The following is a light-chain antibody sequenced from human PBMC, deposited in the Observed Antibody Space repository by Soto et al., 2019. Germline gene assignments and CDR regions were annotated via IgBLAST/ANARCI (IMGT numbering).Light chain of an antibody. J-gene: IGLJ1*01. CDR1: SSDVGGYKY. CDR3: TSYTSSSTLDV. V-gene: IGLV2-8*01. CDR2: EVT. Sequence: QSALTQPPSASGSPGQSVTISCTGTSSDVGGYKYVSWYQQHPGKAPGLMIYEVTKRPSGVPDRFSGSKSGNTASLTVSGLQADDEADYYCTSYTSSSTLDVFGTGTKLTVL.